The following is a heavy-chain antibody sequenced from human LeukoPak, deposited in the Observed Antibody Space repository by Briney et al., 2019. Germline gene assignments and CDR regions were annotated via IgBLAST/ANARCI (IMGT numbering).Heavy chain of an antibody. J-gene: IGHJ6*02. V-gene: IGHV3-30*18. Sequence: PGRSLRLSCAASGFTFSSYGMHWVRQAPGKGLEWVAVISYGGSNKYYADSVKGRFTISRDNSKNTLYLQMNSLRAEDTAVYYCAKDQTYYDILTGYPGLDYYYGMDVWGQGTTVTVSS. CDR2: ISYGGSNK. D-gene: IGHD3-9*01. CDR3: AKDQTYYDILTGYPGLDYYYGMDV. CDR1: GFTFSSYG.